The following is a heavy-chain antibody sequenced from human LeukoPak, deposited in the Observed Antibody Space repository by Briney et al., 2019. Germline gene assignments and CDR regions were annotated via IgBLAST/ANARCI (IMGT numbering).Heavy chain of an antibody. CDR3: ARDSGGWLRRRLNWFDP. J-gene: IGHJ5*02. Sequence: SETLSLTCAVYGGSFSGYYWSWIRQPPGKGLEWIGEINHSGSTNYNPSLKSRVTTSVDTSKNQFSLKLSSVTAADTAVYYCARDSGGWLRRRLNWFDPWGQGTLVTVSS. D-gene: IGHD5-12*01. V-gene: IGHV4-34*01. CDR2: INHSGST. CDR1: GGSFSGYY.